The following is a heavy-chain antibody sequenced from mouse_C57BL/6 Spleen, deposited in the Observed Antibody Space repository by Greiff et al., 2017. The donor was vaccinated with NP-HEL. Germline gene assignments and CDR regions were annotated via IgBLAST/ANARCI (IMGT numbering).Heavy chain of an antibody. CDR1: GYTFTSYW. CDR3: ARVGVITTVVATKAMDY. V-gene: IGHV1-55*01. J-gene: IGHJ4*01. D-gene: IGHD1-1*01. CDR2: IYPGSGST. Sequence: QVQLQQPGAELVKPGASVKMSCKASGYTFTSYWITWVKQRPGQGLEWIGDIYPGSGSTNYNEKFKSKATLTVDTSSSTAYMQLSSLTSEDSAVYYCARVGVITTVVATKAMDYWGQGTSVTVSS.